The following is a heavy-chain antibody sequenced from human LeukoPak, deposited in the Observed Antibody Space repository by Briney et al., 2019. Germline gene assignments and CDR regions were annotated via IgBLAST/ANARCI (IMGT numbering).Heavy chain of an antibody. D-gene: IGHD6-19*01. CDR1: GYTFTGYY. CDR2: INPNSGGT. CDR3: ARVEWLVRFDY. Sequence: ASVKVSCKASGYTFTGYYMHWVRQAPGQGLEWMGWINPNSGGTNYARKFQGRVTMTRDTSISTAYMELSRLRSDDTAVYYCARVEWLVRFDYWGQGTLVTVSS. J-gene: IGHJ4*02. V-gene: IGHV1-2*02.